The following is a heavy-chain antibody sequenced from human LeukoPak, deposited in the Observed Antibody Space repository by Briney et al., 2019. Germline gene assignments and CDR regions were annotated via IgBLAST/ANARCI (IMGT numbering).Heavy chain of an antibody. V-gene: IGHV3-74*01. J-gene: IGHJ4*02. CDR3: AKYSGSYYYPPNWDS. Sequence: GGSLRLSCAASGFTFSSYWMNWVRQAPGKGLVWVSRIASDGSSTTYADSVKGRFSISRDNAKNTLYLQMNGLRVEDTAVYFCAKYSGSYYYPPNWDSWGQGTLVTVSS. D-gene: IGHD1-26*01. CDR1: GFTFSSYW. CDR2: IASDGSST.